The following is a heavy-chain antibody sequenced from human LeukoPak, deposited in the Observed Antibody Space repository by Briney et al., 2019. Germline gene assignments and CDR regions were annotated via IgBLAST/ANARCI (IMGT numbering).Heavy chain of an antibody. CDR3: SEGYFEPFAH. CDR2: LSYTGKT. Sequence: SETLSLTCVVSGASVSTSHWNWIRQLPGKGLEWIGCLSYTGKTDYNPSFASRVTISLGTSKNQVSLKLRSVTTADTATYFCSEGYFEPFAHWGQGILVAVSS. V-gene: IGHV4-59*02. J-gene: IGHJ4*02. CDR1: GASVSTSH. D-gene: IGHD2/OR15-2a*01.